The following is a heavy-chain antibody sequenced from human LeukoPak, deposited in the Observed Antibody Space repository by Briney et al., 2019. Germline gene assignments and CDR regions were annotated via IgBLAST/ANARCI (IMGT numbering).Heavy chain of an antibody. J-gene: IGHJ6*02. CDR1: GYTFTGYY. CDR2: INPNSGGT. CDR3: ARDKKDGSGSYYDLYYYYYGMDV. V-gene: IGHV1-2*02. Sequence: ASVKVSCKASGYTFTGYYMHWVRQAPGQGLEWMGWINPNSGGTNYAQKFQGRVTMTRDTSISTAYMELSGLRSDDTAVYYCARDKKDGSGSYYDLYYYYYGMDVWGQGTTVTVSS. D-gene: IGHD3-10*01.